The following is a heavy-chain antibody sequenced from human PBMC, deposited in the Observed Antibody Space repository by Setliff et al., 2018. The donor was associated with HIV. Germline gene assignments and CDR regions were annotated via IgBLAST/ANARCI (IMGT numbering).Heavy chain of an antibody. CDR2: IYYSGST. Sequence: PSETLSLTCAVYGGSFSDYYWTWIRQSPGKGLEWIGSIYYSGSTYYNPSLKSRVTISVDTSKNQFSLKLNSVTAADTAVYFCARHHLATAGTTHYFDYWGQGTLVTVSS. V-gene: IGHV4-34*01. D-gene: IGHD6-13*01. CDR3: ARHHLATAGTTHYFDY. J-gene: IGHJ4*02. CDR1: GGSFSDYY.